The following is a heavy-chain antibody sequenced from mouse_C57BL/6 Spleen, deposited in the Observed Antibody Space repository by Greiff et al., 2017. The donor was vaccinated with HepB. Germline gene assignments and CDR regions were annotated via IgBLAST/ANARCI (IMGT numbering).Heavy chain of an antibody. CDR2: INPGSGGT. Sequence: QVQLKESGAELVRPGTSVKVSCKASGYAFTNYLIEWVKQRPGQGLEWIGVINPGSGGTNYNEKFKGKATLTADKSSSTAYMQLSSLTSEDSAVYFCARKNYYGSSDVGGTGTTVTVSS. J-gene: IGHJ1*03. CDR1: GYAFTNYL. V-gene: IGHV1-54*01. CDR3: ARKNYYGSSDV. D-gene: IGHD1-1*01.